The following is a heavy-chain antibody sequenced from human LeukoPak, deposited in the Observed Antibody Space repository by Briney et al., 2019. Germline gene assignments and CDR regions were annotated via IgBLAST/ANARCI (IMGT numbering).Heavy chain of an antibody. Sequence: GESLKISCKGSGYSFTNYWIGWVRQMPGKGLEWMGIIFPGDSDTRYSPSFQDQVTISADKSISTAYLQWNSVKASDTAIYYCAKLYSGRIDYWGHGTLVSVS. J-gene: IGHJ4*01. V-gene: IGHV5-51*01. D-gene: IGHD1-26*01. CDR1: GYSFTNYW. CDR3: AKLYSGRIDY. CDR2: IFPGDSDT.